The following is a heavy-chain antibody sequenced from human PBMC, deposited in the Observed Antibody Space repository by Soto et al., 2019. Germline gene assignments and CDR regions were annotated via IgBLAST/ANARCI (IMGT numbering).Heavy chain of an antibody. CDR1: GGTFSSYA. CDR2: IIPIFGTA. CDR3: ARGLDGYNLAYFDY. Sequence: GASVKVSCKASGGTFSSYAISWVRQAPGQGLEWMGGIIPIFGTANYAQKFQGRVTITADESTSTAYMELSSLRSEDTAVYYCARGLDGYNLAYFDYWGQGTLVTVS. J-gene: IGHJ4*02. D-gene: IGHD5-12*01. V-gene: IGHV1-69*13.